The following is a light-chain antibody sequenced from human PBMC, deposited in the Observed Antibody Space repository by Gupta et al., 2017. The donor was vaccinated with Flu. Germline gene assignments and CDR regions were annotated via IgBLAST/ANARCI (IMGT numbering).Light chain of an antibody. CDR3: QQNGNSLFT. J-gene: IGKJ3*01. Sequence: EIVLTQSSGTLSLSPGERATLSCRASQSVSSSYLAWYQQKPGQAPRLLIYGASNRATGIPDRFSGSGSGTDFTLTISRLEPEDFAVYYCQQNGNSLFTFGHGTKVDIK. CDR1: QSVSSSY. CDR2: GAS. V-gene: IGKV3-20*01.